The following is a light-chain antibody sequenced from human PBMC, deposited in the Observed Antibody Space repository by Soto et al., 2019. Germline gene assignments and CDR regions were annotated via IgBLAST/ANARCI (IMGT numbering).Light chain of an antibody. J-gene: IGLJ1*01. CDR1: SSDVGGYNY. CDR3: SSYTSASTLLYL. Sequence: QSVLTQPASVSGSPGQSITISCTATSSDVGGYNYVSWYQQHPGIAPKLLIYGVTNRPSGVSPRFSGSKSGNTASLTISGLQADDEADYHCSSYTSASTLLYLFGTGTKLTVL. CDR2: GVT. V-gene: IGLV2-14*01.